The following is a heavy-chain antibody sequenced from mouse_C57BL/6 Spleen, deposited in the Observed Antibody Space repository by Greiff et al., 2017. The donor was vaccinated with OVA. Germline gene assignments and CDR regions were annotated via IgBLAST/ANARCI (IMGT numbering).Heavy chain of an antibody. J-gene: IGHJ4*01. D-gene: IGHD2-3*01. CDR3: ARSRWLNDYAMDY. CDR2: IDPNSGGT. Sequence: VQLQQSGAELVKPGASVKLSCKASGYTFTSYWMHWVKQRPGRGLEWIGRIDPNSGGTKYNEKFKSKATLTVDKPSSTAYMQLSSLTSEYSAVYYCARSRWLNDYAMDYWGQGTSVTVSS. CDR1: GYTFTSYW. V-gene: IGHV1-72*01.